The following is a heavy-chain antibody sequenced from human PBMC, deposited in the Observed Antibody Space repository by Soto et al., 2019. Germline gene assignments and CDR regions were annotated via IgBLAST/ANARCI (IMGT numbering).Heavy chain of an antibody. CDR3: ARARLRAVYAFDI. CDR2: IYYSGST. J-gene: IGHJ3*02. D-gene: IGHD5-12*01. Sequence: QVQLQESDAGLVKAAQTLSLTCTVSGGSVSSGAYYCTWLLQRPGKGLEWIGYIYYSGSTHYSPSLKSRLSISLDTSKNQFSLRLSSVTAADTAMYYCARARLRAVYAFDIWGQGTMVTVSS. V-gene: IGHV4-31*03. CDR1: GGSVSSGAYY.